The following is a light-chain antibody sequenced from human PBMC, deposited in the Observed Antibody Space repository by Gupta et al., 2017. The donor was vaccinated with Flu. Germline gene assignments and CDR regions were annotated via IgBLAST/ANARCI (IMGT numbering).Light chain of an antibody. Sequence: EIVLTQSPGTLSLSPGERATLSCRASQSVSSSYLSWYQQKPGQAPRLLIYGASSRATGIPDRFFGSGSGTDFTLTISSLEPEDFAVYYCQQYGSTPPDSFGQGTKLEIK. J-gene: IGKJ2*03. V-gene: IGKV3-20*01. CDR2: GAS. CDR1: QSVSSSY. CDR3: QQYGSTPPDS.